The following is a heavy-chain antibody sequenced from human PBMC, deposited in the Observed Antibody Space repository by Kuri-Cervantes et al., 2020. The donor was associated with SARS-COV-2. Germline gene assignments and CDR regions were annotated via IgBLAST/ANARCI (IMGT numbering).Heavy chain of an antibody. D-gene: IGHD2-2*01. CDR2: MNPNSGNT. CDR1: GYTFTSYD. J-gene: IGHJ4*02. V-gene: IGHV1-8*03. CDR3: AREARTYCSSTSCPLDY. Sequence: ASVKVSCKASGYTFTSYDINWVRQATGQGLEWMGWMNPNSGNTGYAQKFQGRVTITRNTSISTAYMELSRLRSDDTAVYYCAREARTYCSSTSCPLDYWGQGTLVTVSS.